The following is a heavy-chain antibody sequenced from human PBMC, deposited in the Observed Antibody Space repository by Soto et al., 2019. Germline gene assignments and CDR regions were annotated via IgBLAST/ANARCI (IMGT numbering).Heavy chain of an antibody. J-gene: IGHJ4*02. CDR1: GYTFTSHD. Sequence: QVQLVRSGAEVKKSGASVKVSCKASGYTFTSHDINWVRQATGQGLEWMGWMNPNSGNTGCAQKFKGRVTMTRNTSISTAYMELSSLRSEDTAVYYCARWDYGDYARFDYWGQGTLVTVSS. CDR3: ARWDYGDYARFDY. V-gene: IGHV1-8*01. CDR2: MNPNSGNT. D-gene: IGHD4-17*01.